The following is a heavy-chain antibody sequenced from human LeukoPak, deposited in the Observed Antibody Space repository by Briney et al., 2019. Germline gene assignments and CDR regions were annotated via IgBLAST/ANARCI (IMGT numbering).Heavy chain of an antibody. V-gene: IGHV1-18*01. CDR2: ISAYNGNT. Sequence: ASVKVSCKASGYTFTSYGISWVRRAPGQGLEWMGWISAYNGNTNYAQKLQGRVTMTTDTSTSTAYMELRSLRSDDTAVYYCARVKTAIEYNWFDPWGQGTLVTVSS. D-gene: IGHD5-18*01. CDR1: GYTFTSYG. J-gene: IGHJ5*02. CDR3: ARVKTAIEYNWFDP.